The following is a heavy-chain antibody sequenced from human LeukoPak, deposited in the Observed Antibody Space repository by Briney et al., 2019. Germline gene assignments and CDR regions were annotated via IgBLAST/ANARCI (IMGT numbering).Heavy chain of an antibody. CDR1: GYTLTELS. J-gene: IGHJ4*02. CDR3: ASQYSGSYYFDY. D-gene: IGHD1-26*01. V-gene: IGHV1-24*01. CDR2: FDPEDGET. Sequence: GASVKVSCKVSGYTLTELSMHWVRQAPGKGLEWMGGFDPEDGETIYAQKFQGRVTMTEDTSTDTAYMELSSLRSEDTAVYYCASQYSGSYYFDYWGQGTLVTVSS.